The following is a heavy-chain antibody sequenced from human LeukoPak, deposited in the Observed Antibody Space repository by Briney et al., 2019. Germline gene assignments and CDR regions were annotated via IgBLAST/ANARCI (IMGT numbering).Heavy chain of an antibody. CDR3: ARARGEVFIDY. V-gene: IGHV4-34*01. J-gene: IGHJ4*02. D-gene: IGHD3-10*01. Sequence: SETLSLTCAVYGGSFSGHYWSWIRQPPGQALEWIGEINHRENTNYTPSLKSRVTLSVGTSKNQFSLRLSSVTAADTAVYYCARARGEVFIDYWGQGTLVTVSS. CDR1: GGSFSGHY. CDR2: INHRENT.